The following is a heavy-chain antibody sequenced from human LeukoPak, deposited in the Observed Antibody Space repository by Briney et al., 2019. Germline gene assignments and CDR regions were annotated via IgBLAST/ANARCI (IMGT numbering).Heavy chain of an antibody. CDR3: ARPRAWRGLGYFDY. CDR1: GFTFSSYA. D-gene: IGHD3-16*01. CDR2: ISYDGSNK. Sequence: GGSLRLSCAASGFTFSSYAMHWVRQAPGKGLEWVAVISYDGSNKHYADSVKGRFTISRDNSKNTLYLQMNSLRAEDTAVYYCARPRAWRGLGYFDYWGQGTLVTVSS. V-gene: IGHV3-30-3*01. J-gene: IGHJ4*02.